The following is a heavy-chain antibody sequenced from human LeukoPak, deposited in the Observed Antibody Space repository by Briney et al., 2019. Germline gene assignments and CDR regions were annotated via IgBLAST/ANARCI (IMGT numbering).Heavy chain of an antibody. V-gene: IGHV1-18*01. Sequence: ASVKVSCKASGYTFTSYGISWVRQAPGQGLEWMGWISAYNGNTNYAQKLQGRVTMTTDTSTSTAYMELRSLRSDDTAVYYCARANGYCSGGSCYAYYYYYMDVWGKGTTVTVSS. CDR2: ISAYNGNT. D-gene: IGHD2-15*01. CDR1: GYTFTSYG. J-gene: IGHJ6*03. CDR3: ARANGYCSGGSCYAYYYYYMDV.